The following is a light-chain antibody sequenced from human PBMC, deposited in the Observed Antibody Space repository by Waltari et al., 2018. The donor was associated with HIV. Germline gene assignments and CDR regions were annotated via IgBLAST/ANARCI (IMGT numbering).Light chain of an antibody. Sequence: QSALAQPASVSGSPGQSVTISCAGSHSDIGTFDFVSWYQQLPGKAPKLIIYEVGNRPSGVSNRFSGSKSGNTASLTISGLQAEDEADYYCISYTTTDFYVFGPGTWVTVL. CDR2: EVG. CDR3: ISYTTTDFYV. CDR1: HSDIGTFDF. V-gene: IGLV2-14*01. J-gene: IGLJ1*01.